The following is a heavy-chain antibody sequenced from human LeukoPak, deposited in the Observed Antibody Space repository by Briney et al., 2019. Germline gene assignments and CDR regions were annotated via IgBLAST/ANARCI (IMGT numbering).Heavy chain of an antibody. Sequence: ASVKVSCKASGYTFTSYGISWVRQAPGQGLEWMGWISAYNGNTNYAQKLQGRVTMTTDTSTSPAYMALRGLRSDDTAVYYCASAQPSGSAVYSGWGTLFTV. CDR3: ASAQPSGSAVY. J-gene: IGHJ4*02. V-gene: IGHV1-18*01. CDR2: ISAYNGNT. D-gene: IGHD1-26*01. CDR1: GYTFTSYG.